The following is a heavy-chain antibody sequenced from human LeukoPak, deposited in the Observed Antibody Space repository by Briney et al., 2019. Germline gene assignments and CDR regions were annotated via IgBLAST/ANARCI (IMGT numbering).Heavy chain of an antibody. CDR3: ARGASIAARTAHFDY. Sequence: GGSLRLSCAASGFTFSSYSMNWVRQAPGKGLEGVSSISSSSSYIYYADSVKGRFTISRDNAKNSLYLQMNSLRAEDTAVYYCARGASIAARTAHFDYWGQGTLVTVSS. D-gene: IGHD6-6*01. CDR1: GFTFSSYS. V-gene: IGHV3-21*01. J-gene: IGHJ4*02. CDR2: ISSSSSYI.